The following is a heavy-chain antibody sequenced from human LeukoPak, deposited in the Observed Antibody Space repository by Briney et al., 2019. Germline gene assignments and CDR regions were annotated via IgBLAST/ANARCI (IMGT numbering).Heavy chain of an antibody. V-gene: IGHV1-2*02. CDR3: ARDLWFGVVYYYMDV. CDR2: INPNSGGT. D-gene: IGHD3-10*01. Sequence: ASVKVSCKASGYTFTGYYMHWVRQAPGQGLEWMGWINPNSGGTNYAQKFQGRVTMTRDTSISTAYMELSRLRSDDTAVYYCARDLWFGVVYYYMDVWGKGTTVTISS. J-gene: IGHJ6*03. CDR1: GYTFTGYY.